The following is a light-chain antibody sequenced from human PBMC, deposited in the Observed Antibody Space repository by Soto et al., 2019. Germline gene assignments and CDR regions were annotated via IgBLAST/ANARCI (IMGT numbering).Light chain of an antibody. Sequence: QSALTQPPSASGSPGQSVTISCTGTTSDVGGYTYVSWYQQYPGKAPKLMIYDVTKRPSWVPDRFSGSKSGNTASLTVSGLQAEDEADYYCTSYAGSNNWVFGGGTKVTVL. V-gene: IGLV2-8*01. CDR3: TSYAGSNNWV. J-gene: IGLJ3*02. CDR1: TSDVGGYTY. CDR2: DVT.